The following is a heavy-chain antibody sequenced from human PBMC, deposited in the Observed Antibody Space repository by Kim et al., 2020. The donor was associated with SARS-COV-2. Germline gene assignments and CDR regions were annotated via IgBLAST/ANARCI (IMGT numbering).Heavy chain of an antibody. V-gene: IGHV1-18*04. D-gene: IGHD1-26*01. CDR2: ISAYNGNT. CDR3: ARDSRVGATTKTTRPVDY. CDR1: GYTFTSYG. Sequence: ASVKVSCKASGYTFTSYGISWVRQAPGQGLEWMGWISAYNGNTNYAQKLQGRVTMTTDTSTSTAYMELRSLRSDDTAVYYCARDSRVGATTKTTRPVDYWGQGTLVTVSS. J-gene: IGHJ4*02.